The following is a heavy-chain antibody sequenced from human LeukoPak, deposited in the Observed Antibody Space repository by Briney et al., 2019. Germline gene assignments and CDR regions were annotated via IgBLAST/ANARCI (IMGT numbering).Heavy chain of an antibody. J-gene: IGHJ4*02. D-gene: IGHD3-10*01. Sequence: GGSLRLSCAASGFTFSSYAMSWVRQAPGKGLEWVSAISGSGGSTYYADSVKGRFTISRGNSKNTLYLQMNSLRAEDTAVYYCAKDQTRNYYGSGSYDYWGQGTLVTVSS. V-gene: IGHV3-23*01. CDR2: ISGSGGST. CDR1: GFTFSSYA. CDR3: AKDQTRNYYGSGSYDY.